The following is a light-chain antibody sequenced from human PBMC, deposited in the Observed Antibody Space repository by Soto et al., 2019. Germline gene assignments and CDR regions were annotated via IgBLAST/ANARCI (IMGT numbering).Light chain of an antibody. J-gene: IGKJ5*01. CDR3: QQYNNWPAIT. CDR2: GAS. CDR1: QSININ. Sequence: EILMTQSPATLSVSLGERVTLSCRASQSININLAWYQQTPGQSPRLLIYGASTRATDVPARFNGSGSGTEFTLTISSLQSEDFTVYYCQQYNNWPAITFGQGTRLEL. V-gene: IGKV3-15*01.